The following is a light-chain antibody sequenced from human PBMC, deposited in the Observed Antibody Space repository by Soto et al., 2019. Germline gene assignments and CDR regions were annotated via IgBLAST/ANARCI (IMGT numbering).Light chain of an antibody. CDR2: GNS. J-gene: IGLJ1*01. Sequence: QSVLTQPPSVSGAPGQRVTISCTGSSSNIGAGYDVHWYQQLPGTAPKLLIYGNSNRPSGVPDRFSGSKSGTSASLAITGLQAEDDADDSCTSYDSSLTRHDVGPGTKV. CDR3: TSYDSSLTRHD. V-gene: IGLV1-40*01. CDR1: SSNIGAGYD.